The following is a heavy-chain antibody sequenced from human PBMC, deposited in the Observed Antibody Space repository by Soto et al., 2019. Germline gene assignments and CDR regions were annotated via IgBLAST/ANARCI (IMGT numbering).Heavy chain of an antibody. J-gene: IGHJ4*02. D-gene: IGHD2-2*01. CDR1: GFTFSSYW. Sequence: GGSRRRSCVASGFTFSSYWMHWLRQAPGRELVWVSEIDTDGNSRKYADSVKGRFTISRDNAKNTLYLQMNSLTAEYTAVYFLTRRTAPVDFWGRETLVTVSS. CDR3: TRRTAPVDF. V-gene: IGHV3-74*03. CDR2: IDTDGNSR.